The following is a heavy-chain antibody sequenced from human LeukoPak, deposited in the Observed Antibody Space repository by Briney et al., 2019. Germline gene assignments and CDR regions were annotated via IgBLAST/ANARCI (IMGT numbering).Heavy chain of an antibody. CDR1: GFTFRSYG. CDR3: AKSDDYYDSPGAFDI. Sequence: GGSLRLSXAASGFTFRSYGMHWVRQTPGKGLEWVAFIRYDGSNKYYADSVKGRFTISRDNSKNTLYLQMNSLRAEDTAVYYCAKSDDYYDSPGAFDIWGQGTMVTVSS. CDR2: IRYDGSNK. V-gene: IGHV3-30*02. D-gene: IGHD3-22*01. J-gene: IGHJ3*02.